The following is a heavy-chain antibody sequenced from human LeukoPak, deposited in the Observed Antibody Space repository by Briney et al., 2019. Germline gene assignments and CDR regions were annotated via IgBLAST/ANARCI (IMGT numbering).Heavy chain of an antibody. CDR2: IYYDGST. D-gene: IGHD2-15*01. Sequence: SVTLSLTCTVSGASLARDMYHWGWVRQSPGKGLEWLGTIYYDGSTFYSPSFKSRVTISINASKKQLSLNLASVTAADTAVYYCARRGDAWQILYSFDVWGQGTAVIVSS. CDR1: GASLARDMYH. J-gene: IGHJ3*01. V-gene: IGHV4-39*01. CDR3: ARRGDAWQILYSFDV.